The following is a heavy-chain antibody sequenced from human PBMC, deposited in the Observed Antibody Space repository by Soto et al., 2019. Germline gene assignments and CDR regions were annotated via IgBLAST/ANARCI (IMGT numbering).Heavy chain of an antibody. CDR2: SYYSGST. J-gene: IGHJ4*02. V-gene: IGHV4-39*01. D-gene: IGHD1-26*01. CDR3: ARRRGTYYLDY. Sequence: QLQLHESGPGLVKPSATLSLTCTVAGVSISSSSYYWGWIRQPPGKGLEWIGSSYYSGSTYYNQSLKSRVTISLDTSKNQFSLKLSAVTAADTAVYYCARRRGTYYLDYWGQGTLVTVSS. CDR1: GVSISSSSYY.